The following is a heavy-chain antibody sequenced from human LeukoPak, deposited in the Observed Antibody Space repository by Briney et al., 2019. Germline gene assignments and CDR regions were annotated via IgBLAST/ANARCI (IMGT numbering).Heavy chain of an antibody. D-gene: IGHD3-10*01. J-gene: IGHJ4*02. Sequence: PSETLSLTCTVSGGSISSGDYYWSWIRQPPGKGLEWIGYIYYSGSTYYNPSLKSRVTISVDTSKNQFSLKLSSVTAADTAVYYCASMVRGVTFFDYWGQGTLVTVSS. V-gene: IGHV4-30-4*01. CDR2: IYYSGST. CDR3: ASMVRGVTFFDY. CDR1: GGSISSGDYY.